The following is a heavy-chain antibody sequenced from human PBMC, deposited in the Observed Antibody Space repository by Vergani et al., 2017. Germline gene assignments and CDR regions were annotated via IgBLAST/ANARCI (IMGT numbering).Heavy chain of an antibody. CDR3: ARDMGRYCSSTSCFTLYGMDV. CDR2: ISSSSSTI. CDR1: GFTFSSYA. D-gene: IGHD2-2*02. Sequence: EVQLLESGGGLVQPGGSLRLSCAASGFTFSSYAMSWVRQAPGKGLEWVSYISSSSSTIYYADSVKGRFTISRDNAKNSLYLQMNSLRAEDTAVYYCARDMGRYCSSTSCFTLYGMDVWGQGTTVTVSS. J-gene: IGHJ6*02. V-gene: IGHV3-48*01.